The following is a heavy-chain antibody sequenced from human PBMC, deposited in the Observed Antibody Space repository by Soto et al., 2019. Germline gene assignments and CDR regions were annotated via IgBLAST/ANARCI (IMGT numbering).Heavy chain of an antibody. D-gene: IGHD3-22*01. V-gene: IGHV3-11*01. CDR3: ARRAYSSGPCDS. J-gene: IGHJ4*02. CDR2: ISSSGDTM. CDR1: GFTFTEWY. Sequence: GGSLRLSCAASGFTFTEWYMSWIRQAPGKGLEWISYISSSGDTMHYADSVRGRFTISRDNAQNSLDLQMDSLTAEDTAVYYCARRAYSSGPCDSWGQGTLVTVSS.